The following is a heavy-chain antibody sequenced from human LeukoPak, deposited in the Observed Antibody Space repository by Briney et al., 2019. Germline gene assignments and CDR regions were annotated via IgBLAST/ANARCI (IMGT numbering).Heavy chain of an antibody. V-gene: IGHV4-59*08. CDR1: GGSFSVYY. CDR3: ARLDGVQSTHYYYYYMDV. CDR2: ISYAGST. J-gene: IGHJ6*03. D-gene: IGHD1-1*01. Sequence: SETLSLTCTVSGGSFSVYYWSWIRQPPGKGLEWIGYISYAGSTNYNPSLKSRVTISVDTSKNQFSLNLSSVTAADTAVYYCARLDGVQSTHYYYYYMDVWGKGTTVTVSS.